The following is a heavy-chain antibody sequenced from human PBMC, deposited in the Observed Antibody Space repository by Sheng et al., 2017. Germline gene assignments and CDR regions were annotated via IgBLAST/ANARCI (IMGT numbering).Heavy chain of an antibody. CDR3: ARSVSLTLHTGLYYGMDV. D-gene: IGHD2-8*01. CDR1: GGTFNSYA. V-gene: IGHV1-69*01. CDR2: IIPIFGTA. J-gene: IGHJ6*02. Sequence: QLQLVQSGAEVKKPGSSVRVSCKTSGGTFNSYAISWVRQAPGQGLEWMGGIIPIFGTANYAQKFQGRVTITADESTSTAYMELSSLRSEDTAVYYCARSVSLTLHTGLYYGMDVWGQG.